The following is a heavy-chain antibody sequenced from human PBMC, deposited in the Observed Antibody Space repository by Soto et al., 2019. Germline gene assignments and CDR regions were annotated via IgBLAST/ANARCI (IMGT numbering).Heavy chain of an antibody. D-gene: IGHD3-9*01. J-gene: IGHJ6*02. V-gene: IGHV1-58*01. CDR1: GFPLSNSA. Sequence: SVKVSCKASGFPLSNSAVQWVRQALGQRLEWIGRIVVGTGNTDYAQKFQERVTITRDMSTRTAYMELSSLRSEDTAVYYCATNTPGTGWFKSHHEYGIDRWCQEKXVTVSS. CDR2: IVVGTGNT. CDR3: ATNTPGTGWFKSHHEYGIDR.